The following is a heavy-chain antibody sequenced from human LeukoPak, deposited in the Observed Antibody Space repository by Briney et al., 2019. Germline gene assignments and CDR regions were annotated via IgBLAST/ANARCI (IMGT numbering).Heavy chain of an antibody. CDR2: ISSSSSYI. V-gene: IGHV3-21*01. CDR3: ARTGPLSSGYYYDAFDI. J-gene: IGHJ3*02. Sequence: PGGSLRLSCTASGFFFSNYWMSWVRQAPGKGLEWVSSISSSSSYIYYADSVKGRFTISRDNAKNSLYLQMNSLRAEDTAVYYCARTGPLSSGYYYDAFDIWGQGTMVTVSS. D-gene: IGHD3-22*01. CDR1: GFFFSNYW.